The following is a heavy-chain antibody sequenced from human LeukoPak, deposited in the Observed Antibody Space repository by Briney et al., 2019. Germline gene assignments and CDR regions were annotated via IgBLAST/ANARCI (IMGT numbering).Heavy chain of an antibody. Sequence: GGSLRLSCAASGFIFSSYGMHWVRQAPGKGLEWVAVIWYDGSNKYYADSVKGRFTISRDNSKNTLYLQMNSLRAEDTAVYYCAKNSGSYSYYFDYWGQGTLVTVSS. CDR1: GFIFSSYG. J-gene: IGHJ4*02. CDR3: AKNSGSYSYYFDY. V-gene: IGHV3-33*06. CDR2: IWYDGSNK. D-gene: IGHD1-26*01.